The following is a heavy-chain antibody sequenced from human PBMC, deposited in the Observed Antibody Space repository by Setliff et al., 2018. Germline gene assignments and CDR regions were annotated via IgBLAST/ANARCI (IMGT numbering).Heavy chain of an antibody. Sequence: PSETLSLTCNVSGASISSHAWSWIRQPPGKRLEYIGYLYTSGSTNYNPSLKSRVTISIDSSKNQMSLRMTSVTAADTAVYYCARGRYFESSSYYFPFDYWGLGTLVTVSS. V-gene: IGHV4-4*08. CDR3: ARGRYFESSSYYFPFDY. D-gene: IGHD3-22*01. CDR1: GASISSHA. CDR2: LYTSGST. J-gene: IGHJ4*02.